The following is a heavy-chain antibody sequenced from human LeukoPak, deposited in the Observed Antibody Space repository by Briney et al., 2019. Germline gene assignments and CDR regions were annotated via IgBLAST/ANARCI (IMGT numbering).Heavy chain of an antibody. Sequence: GGSLRLSCAASGFTFDDYAMHWVRQAPGKGLEWVSGIIWNTGSVGYADSVKGRFTISRDNAKNSLYLQMNSLRVEDTAVYYCARPHTGFDSWGQGTLVTVSS. J-gene: IGHJ4*02. V-gene: IGHV3-9*01. CDR1: GFTFDDYA. CDR2: IIWNTGSV. CDR3: ARPHTGFDS.